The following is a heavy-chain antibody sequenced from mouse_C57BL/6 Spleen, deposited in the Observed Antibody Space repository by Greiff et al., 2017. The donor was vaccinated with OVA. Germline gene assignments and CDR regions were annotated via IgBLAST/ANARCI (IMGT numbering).Heavy chain of an antibody. Sequence: EVMLVESGGGLVKPGGSLKLSCAASGFTFSSYAMSWVRQTPEKRLEWVATISDGGSYTYYPDNVKGRFTISRDNAKNNLYLQMSHLKSEDTAMYYCARDRGYGSSYDYFDYWGQGTTLTVS. CDR3: ARDRGYGSSYDYFDY. J-gene: IGHJ2*01. CDR2: ISDGGSYT. CDR1: GFTFSSYA. V-gene: IGHV5-4*01. D-gene: IGHD1-1*01.